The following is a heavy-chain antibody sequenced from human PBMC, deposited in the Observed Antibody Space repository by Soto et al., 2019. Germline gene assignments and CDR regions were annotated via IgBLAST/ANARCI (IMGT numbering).Heavy chain of an antibody. V-gene: IGHV3-30*18. J-gene: IGHJ5*02. CDR1: GFTFSSYG. Sequence: QVQLVESGGGVVQPGRSLRLSCAASGFTFSSYGMHWVRQAPGKGLEWVAVISYDGSNKYYADSVKGRFTISRDNSKNTLYLQMNSLRAEDTAVYYCAKDWYYYDSSGNGNWFDPWGQGTLVTVSS. CDR3: AKDWYYYDSSGNGNWFDP. D-gene: IGHD3-22*01. CDR2: ISYDGSNK.